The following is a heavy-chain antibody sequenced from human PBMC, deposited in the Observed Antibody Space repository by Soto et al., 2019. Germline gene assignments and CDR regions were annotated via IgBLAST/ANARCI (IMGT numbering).Heavy chain of an antibody. J-gene: IGHJ4*02. V-gene: IGHV3-7*05. CDR1: GFTFSNYW. CDR3: ARFDSVTGTFDY. CDR2: IKQDGSEK. Sequence: PGGSLRLSCAASGFTFSNYWMSWVRQAPGKGLEWVANIKQDGSEKYYVDSVKGRFTISRDNAKNSLYLQMNSLRAEDTAVYYCARFDSVTGTFDYWGQGTLVTVSS. D-gene: IGHD2-21*02.